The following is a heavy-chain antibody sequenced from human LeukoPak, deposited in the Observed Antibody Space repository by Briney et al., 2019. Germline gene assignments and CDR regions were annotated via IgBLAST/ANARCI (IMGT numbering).Heavy chain of an antibody. J-gene: IGHJ6*03. CDR1: GGSFSGYY. D-gene: IGHD1-7*01. CDR2: INHSGST. Sequence: SETLSLTCAVYGGSFSGYYWSWIRQPPGKGLEWIGEINHSGSTNYNPSLKSRVTISVDTSKNQFSLKLSSVTAADTAVYYCARVGGRPGTTDYYYYYYMDVWGKGTTVTVSS. CDR3: ARVGGRPGTTDYYYYYYMDV. V-gene: IGHV4-34*01.